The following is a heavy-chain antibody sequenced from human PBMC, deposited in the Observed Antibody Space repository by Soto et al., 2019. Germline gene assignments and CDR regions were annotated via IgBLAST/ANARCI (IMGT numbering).Heavy chain of an antibody. D-gene: IGHD2-21*02. CDR3: ARDRVVVTANNYYYYYGMDV. V-gene: IGHV4-59*01. Sequence: PSETLSLTCTVSGGSISSYYWSWIRQPPGKGLEWIGYIYYSGSTNYNPSIKSRVTISVDTSKNQFSLKLSSVTAADTAVYYCARDRVVVTANNYYYYYGMDVWGQGTTVTVSS. CDR2: IYYSGST. J-gene: IGHJ6*02. CDR1: GGSISSYY.